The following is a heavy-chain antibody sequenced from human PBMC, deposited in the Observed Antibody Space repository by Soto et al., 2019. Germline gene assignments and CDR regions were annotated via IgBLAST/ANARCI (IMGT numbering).Heavy chain of an antibody. Sequence: SETLSLTCAVYGGSFSGYYWSWIRQPPGKGLEWIGEINHSGSTNYNPSLKGRVTISVDTSKNQFSLKLSSVTAADTAVYYCARRYSSSRTYYYYYYMDVWGKGTTVTVS. CDR3: ARRYSSSRTYYYYYYMDV. CDR1: GGSFSGYY. D-gene: IGHD6-6*01. J-gene: IGHJ6*03. CDR2: INHSGST. V-gene: IGHV4-34*01.